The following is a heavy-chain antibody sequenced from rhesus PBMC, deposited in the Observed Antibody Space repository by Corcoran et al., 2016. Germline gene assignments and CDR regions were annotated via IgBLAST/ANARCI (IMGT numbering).Heavy chain of an antibody. CDR1: GGSLSGYY. Sequence: QVQLQESGPGLVKPSETLSLTCAVSGGSLSGYYWYWIRQPPGKGLEWFGYIGGTSGSTYYTPSLKSRVTISTDTSKNQFSLKLSSVTAADTAVYYCARTPEANYFDFWGQGVLVTVSS. J-gene: IGHJ4*01. CDR3: ARTPEANYFDF. D-gene: IGHD6-43*01. V-gene: IGHV4-165*02. CDR2: IGGTSGST.